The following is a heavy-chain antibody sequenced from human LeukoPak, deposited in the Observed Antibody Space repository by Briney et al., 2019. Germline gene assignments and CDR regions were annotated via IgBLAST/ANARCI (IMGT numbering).Heavy chain of an antibody. CDR2: IYSGGST. J-gene: IGHJ4*02. CDR3: ARDRLFEY. Sequence: PGGSLRLSCAASGFTFSSNAMSWVRQAPGKGLEWVSVIYSGGSTYYADSVRGRFSISRDNPKNTLYLQMNSLRAEDTAVYYCARDRLFEYWGQGTPVTVSS. CDR1: GFTFSSNA. V-gene: IGHV3-66*02. D-gene: IGHD2-21*02.